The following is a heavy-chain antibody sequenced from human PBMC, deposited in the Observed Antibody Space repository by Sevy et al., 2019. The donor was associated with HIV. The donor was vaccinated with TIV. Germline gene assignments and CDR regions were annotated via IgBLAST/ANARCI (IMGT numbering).Heavy chain of an antibody. D-gene: IGHD6-19*01. CDR1: GYTFTSYG. J-gene: IGHJ6*02. CDR3: AREMTYDRLVGYYYYYGMDV. Sequence: ASVKVSCKASGYTFTSYGISWVRQAPGQGLEWMGWISAYNGKTNYAQKLQGRVTMTTDTSTSTAYMELRSLRSDDTAVYYCAREMTYDRLVGYYYYYGMDVWGQGTTVTVSS. CDR2: ISAYNGKT. V-gene: IGHV1-18*01.